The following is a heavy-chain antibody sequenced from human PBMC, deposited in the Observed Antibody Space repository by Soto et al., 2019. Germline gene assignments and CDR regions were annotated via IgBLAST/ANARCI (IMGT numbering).Heavy chain of an antibody. J-gene: IGHJ4*02. V-gene: IGHV4-59*01. D-gene: IGHD2-2*03. CDR3: AREGNLGRWIQPLDS. CDR1: GGSFSGYY. CDR2: IYYSGST. Sequence: SETLSLTCTVSGGSFSGYYGSWFRRPPGKGLEWIGYIYYSGSTNYSPSLKSRVTMSVDTSKNHFSLKLISVTTADTAVYFCAREGNLGRWIQPLDSWGQGTLVTVSS.